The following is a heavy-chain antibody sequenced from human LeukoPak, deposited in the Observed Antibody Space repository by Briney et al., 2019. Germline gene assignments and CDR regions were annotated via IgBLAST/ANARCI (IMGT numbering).Heavy chain of an antibody. J-gene: IGHJ6*03. CDR2: ISAYNGNT. V-gene: IGHV1-18*01. Sequence: ASVKVSCKASGYTFTSYDISWVRQAPGQGLEWMGWISAYNGNTNYAQKLQGRVTMTTDTPTSTAYMELRSLRSDDTAVYYCARTRGGYYRYYYYYYMDVWGKGTTVTVSS. CDR1: GYTFTSYD. CDR3: ARTRGGYYRYYYYYYMDV. D-gene: IGHD3-3*01.